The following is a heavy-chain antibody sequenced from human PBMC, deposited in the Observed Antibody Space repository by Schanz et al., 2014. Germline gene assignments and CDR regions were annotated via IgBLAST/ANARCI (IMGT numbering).Heavy chain of an antibody. CDR1: GFTFSSYG. D-gene: IGHD4-17*01. V-gene: IGHV3-33*06. J-gene: IGHJ3*02. CDR3: AKDMNKNYGGKLQAFDI. Sequence: QVQLAASGGGVVQPGTSLRLSCAASGFTFSSYGMHRVRQAPGKGLVWMADIWYDRNNKFSADSVKSRFIISRDNSKDTLDLQMNSLRDEDTAVYYCAKDMNKNYGGKLQAFDIWGQGKVVTVSS. CDR2: IWYDRNNK.